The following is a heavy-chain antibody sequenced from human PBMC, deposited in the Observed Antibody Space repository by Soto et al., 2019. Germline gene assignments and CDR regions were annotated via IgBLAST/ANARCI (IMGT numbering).Heavy chain of an antibody. CDR2: INHSGST. CDR3: ARVRGGSGSYHFWYFDL. D-gene: IGHD3-10*01. CDR1: GGSFSGYY. Sequence: KPSETLSLTCAVYGGSFSGYYWSWIRQPPGKGLEWIGEINHSGSTNYNPSLKSRVTISVDTSKNQFSLKLSSVTAADTAVYYCARVRGGSGSYHFWYFDLWGRGTLVTVSS. J-gene: IGHJ2*01. V-gene: IGHV4-34*01.